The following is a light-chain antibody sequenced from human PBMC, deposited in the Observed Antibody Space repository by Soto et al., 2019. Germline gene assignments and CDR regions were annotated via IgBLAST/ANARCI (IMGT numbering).Light chain of an antibody. CDR3: HHYGDTPRT. CDR1: QSVSSY. CDR2: GAS. Sequence: EIVLTQSPGTLSLSPGERATLSCXXXQSVSSYLAWYQQKPGQAPRLLMYGASSRATGIPDRFSGSGSGTDFTLTISRLEPEDFAVYYCHHYGDTPRTFGQGTKVEIK. V-gene: IGKV3-20*01. J-gene: IGKJ1*01.